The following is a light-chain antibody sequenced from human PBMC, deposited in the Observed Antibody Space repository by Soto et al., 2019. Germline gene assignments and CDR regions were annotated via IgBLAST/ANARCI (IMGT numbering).Light chain of an antibody. CDR3: QKRSNWPLT. Sequence: EIVLTQSPATLSLSPVERAPLSCRASQSVSSYLAWYQQKPGQAPRLLIYDASNRATGIPDRLSGSGSGTDLNLTISRLEPEDFAVYYCQKRSNWPLTCGGGTKVDIK. CDR1: QSVSSY. J-gene: IGKJ4*01. V-gene: IGKV3-11*01. CDR2: DAS.